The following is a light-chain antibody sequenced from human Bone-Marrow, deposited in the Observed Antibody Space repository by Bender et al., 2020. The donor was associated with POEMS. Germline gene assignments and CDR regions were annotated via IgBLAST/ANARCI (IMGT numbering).Light chain of an antibody. V-gene: IGLV1-44*01. CDR1: NSNIGTNA. J-gene: IGLJ3*02. CDR3: AAWDAGLSGGV. CDR2: SYN. Sequence: QSVLTQPPSASGTPGQRVTIPCSGSNSNIGTNAVNWYQQFPSPAHKLLIYSYNQRPSGVPDRVYAFKSGSSASLDIRGRQSEDEADYYCAAWDAGLSGGVFGGGTKLTVL.